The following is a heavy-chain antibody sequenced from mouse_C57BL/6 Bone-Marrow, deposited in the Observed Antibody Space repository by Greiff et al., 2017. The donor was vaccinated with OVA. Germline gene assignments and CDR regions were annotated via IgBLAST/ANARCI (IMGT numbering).Heavy chain of an antibody. V-gene: IGHV6-3*01. Sequence: EVKVVESGGGLVQPGGSMKLSCVASGFTFSNYWMNWVRQSPEKGLEWVAQIRLKSDNYATHYAESVKGRFTISRDDSKSSVYLQMNNLRAEDTGIYYCTGGGLRPYFDYWGQGTTLTVSS. CDR1: GFTFSNYW. J-gene: IGHJ2*01. D-gene: IGHD2-4*01. CDR3: TGGGLRPYFDY. CDR2: IRLKSDNYAT.